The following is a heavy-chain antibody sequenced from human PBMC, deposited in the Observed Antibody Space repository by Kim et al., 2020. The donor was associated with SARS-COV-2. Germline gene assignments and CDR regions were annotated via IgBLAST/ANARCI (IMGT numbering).Heavy chain of an antibody. J-gene: IGHJ6*02. CDR3: AREVEGYCSSTSCYNGDYYYYYGMDV. V-gene: IGHV1-18*04. Sequence: ASVKVSCKASGYTFTSYGISWVRQAPGQGLEWMGWISAYNGNTNYAQKLQGRVTMTTDTSTSTAYMELRSLRSDDTAVYYCAREVEGYCSSTSCYNGDYYYYYGMDVWGQGTTVTVSS. CDR1: GYTFTSYG. D-gene: IGHD2-2*01. CDR2: ISAYNGNT.